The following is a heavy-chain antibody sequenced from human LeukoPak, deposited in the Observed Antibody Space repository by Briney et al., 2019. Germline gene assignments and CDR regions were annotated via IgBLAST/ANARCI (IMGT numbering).Heavy chain of an antibody. Sequence: GGSLRLSCAASGFTFSSYGMHWVRQAPGKGLEWVSFIYSDNTHYSDSVKGRFTISRDNSKNTLYLQMNSLRAEDTAVYYCASPLGGNSPFDAFDIWGQGTMVTVSS. CDR3: ASPLGGNSPFDAFDI. V-gene: IGHV3-NL1*01. D-gene: IGHD4-23*01. CDR2: IYSDNT. J-gene: IGHJ3*02. CDR1: GFTFSSYG.